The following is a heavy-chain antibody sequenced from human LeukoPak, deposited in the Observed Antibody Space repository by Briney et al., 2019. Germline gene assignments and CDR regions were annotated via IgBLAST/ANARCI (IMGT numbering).Heavy chain of an antibody. D-gene: IGHD6-13*01. CDR2: ISGTSSYI. Sequence: GSLRLSCAASGFTFSTYSMNWVRQAPGKGLEWVSSISGTSSYIYYADSVKGRFTISRDDSKNTLYLQMNSLRAEDTAVYYCARSYSSTPQYYYYYYMDVWGKGTTVTVSS. V-gene: IGHV3-21*01. CDR1: GFTFSTYS. J-gene: IGHJ6*03. CDR3: ARSYSSTPQYYYYYYMDV.